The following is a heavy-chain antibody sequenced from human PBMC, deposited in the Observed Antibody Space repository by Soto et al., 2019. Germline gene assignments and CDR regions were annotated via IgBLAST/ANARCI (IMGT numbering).Heavy chain of an antibody. D-gene: IGHD3-9*01. CDR3: ARVAGYYREYYMDV. CDR1: GGSISSYY. CDR2: IYYSGST. V-gene: IGHV4-59*01. Sequence: SETLSLTCTVSGGSISSYYWSWIRQPPGKGLEWIGYIYYSGSTNYNPSLKSRVTISVDTSKNQFSLKLSSVIAADTAVYYCARVAGYYREYYMDVWGKGTTVTVSS. J-gene: IGHJ6*03.